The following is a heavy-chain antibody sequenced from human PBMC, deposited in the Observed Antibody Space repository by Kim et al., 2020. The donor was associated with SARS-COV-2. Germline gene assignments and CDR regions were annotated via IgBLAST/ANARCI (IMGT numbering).Heavy chain of an antibody. Sequence: SETLSLTCTVSGGSVSSGSYFWSWIRQPPGKGLEWIGYIYYSGSTNHNPSLKSRVTMSVDTSKNQFSVKLRSVTAADTAVYYCARAPNDFWSGYPYYFDYWGQGTLVTVSS. J-gene: IGHJ4*02. CDR2: IYYSGST. V-gene: IGHV4-61*01. CDR1: GGSVSSGSYF. D-gene: IGHD3-3*01. CDR3: ARAPNDFWSGYPYYFDY.